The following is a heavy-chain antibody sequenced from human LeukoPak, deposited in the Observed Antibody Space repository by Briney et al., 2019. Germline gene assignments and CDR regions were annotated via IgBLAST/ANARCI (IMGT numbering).Heavy chain of an antibody. J-gene: IGHJ4*02. CDR1: GYSFTSYW. Sequence: GESLKISCKSSGYSFTSYWIGWVRQMPGKGLEWMGNIYPDDSNSRYSPSFQGQVAISADKSINTAYLQWSSLKASDTAMYYCARVGCSSSWSGTCFDYWGQGTLVTVSS. V-gene: IGHV5-51*01. D-gene: IGHD6-13*01. CDR3: ARVGCSSSWSGTCFDY. CDR2: IYPDDSNS.